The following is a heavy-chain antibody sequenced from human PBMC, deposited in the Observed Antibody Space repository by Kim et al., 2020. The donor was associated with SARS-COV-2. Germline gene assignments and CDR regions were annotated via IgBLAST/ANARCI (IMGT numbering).Heavy chain of an antibody. V-gene: IGHV1-8*01. CDR3: ARDYDILTGYPINWFDP. Sequence: FQGRVTMTRNTSISTAYMELSSLRSEDTAVYYCARDYDILTGYPINWFDPWGQGTLVTVSS. J-gene: IGHJ5*02. D-gene: IGHD3-9*01.